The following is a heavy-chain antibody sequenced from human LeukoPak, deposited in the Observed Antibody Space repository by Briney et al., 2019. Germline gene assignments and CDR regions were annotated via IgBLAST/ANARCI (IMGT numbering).Heavy chain of an antibody. CDR1: EFNFMSYS. CDR2: ISYDGSNI. CDR3: AGIPLDGHWYFDL. J-gene: IGHJ2*01. V-gene: IGHV3-30*04. D-gene: IGHD5-24*01. Sequence: QPERSLRLACVASEFNFMSYSMQWVRQAPVKGLQWVAAISYDGSNIFYEDSVKGRFTISRDNSKSTLYLQMNNLRTEDTAVYYCAGIPLDGHWYFDLWGRGTLVTVSS.